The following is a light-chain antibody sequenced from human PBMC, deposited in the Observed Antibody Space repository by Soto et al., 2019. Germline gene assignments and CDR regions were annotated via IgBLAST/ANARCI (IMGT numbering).Light chain of an antibody. Sequence: EIVLTQSPGTLSLSPGERATLSCRASQSVRSSYLAWYQQKPGQAPRLLIYGASSRATGIPDKFSGSGSGTDFTLTISRLEPEDFAVYYCQQYGSSHPTFGQGTKVDI. V-gene: IGKV3-20*01. CDR2: GAS. J-gene: IGKJ1*01. CDR3: QQYGSSHPT. CDR1: QSVRSSY.